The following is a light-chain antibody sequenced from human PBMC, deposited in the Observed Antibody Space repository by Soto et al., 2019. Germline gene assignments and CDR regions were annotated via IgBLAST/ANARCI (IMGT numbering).Light chain of an antibody. Sequence: DIQMTQSPSSLSPSVGDRVTITCRASQSISTYLNWYHQKPGKAPDXLIYAASSLKSGVPSRFSGSGSGTHLTITIPGLQPADGETYYGQQNFSIPITFGQGTRLEIK. CDR1: QSISTY. CDR3: QQNFSIPIT. J-gene: IGKJ5*01. V-gene: IGKV1-39*01. CDR2: AAS.